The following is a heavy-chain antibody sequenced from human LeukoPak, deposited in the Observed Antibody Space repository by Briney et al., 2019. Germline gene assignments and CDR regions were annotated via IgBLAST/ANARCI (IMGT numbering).Heavy chain of an antibody. Sequence: PGGSLRLSCAASGFTFSSYAMSWVRLAPGKGLEWVSAITGSGDSTYYAISVKGRFTISRDISKNMVYRQMNSLRADDTAVYYCARDDTSGGYYEFGYWGQGTLVTVSS. CDR3: ARDDTSGGYYEFGY. D-gene: IGHD6-19*01. CDR1: GFTFSSYA. V-gene: IGHV3-23*01. J-gene: IGHJ4*02. CDR2: ITGSGDST.